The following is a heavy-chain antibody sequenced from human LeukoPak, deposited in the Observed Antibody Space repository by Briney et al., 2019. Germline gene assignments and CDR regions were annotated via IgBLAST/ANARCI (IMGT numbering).Heavy chain of an antibody. Sequence: SQTLSLTCTVSGGSISSGGYYWSWIRQHPGKGLEWIGYIYYSGSTYYNPSLKSRVTISVDTSKNQFSLKLSSVTAADTAVYYCARRTYLAYCGGDCYPDDYWGQGTLVTVSS. CDR3: ARRTYLAYCGGDCYPDDY. V-gene: IGHV4-31*03. D-gene: IGHD2-21*02. CDR2: IYYSGST. CDR1: GGSISSGGYY. J-gene: IGHJ4*02.